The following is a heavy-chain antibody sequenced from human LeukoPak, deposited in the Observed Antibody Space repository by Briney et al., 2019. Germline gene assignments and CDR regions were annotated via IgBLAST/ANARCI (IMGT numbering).Heavy chain of an antibody. Sequence: GGSLRLSCETSGFYFSKYGMHWVRQAPGKVPEWVAVLWYDGSVEMYADSAKGRFAVSRDNSNNTLYLQMNRLRSEDTAVYYCARRGGLWLTPDFDSWGQGSLVTVS. CDR2: LWYDGSVE. CDR1: GFYFSKYG. V-gene: IGHV3-33*03. CDR3: ARRGGLWLTPDFDS. J-gene: IGHJ4*02. D-gene: IGHD2/OR15-2a*01.